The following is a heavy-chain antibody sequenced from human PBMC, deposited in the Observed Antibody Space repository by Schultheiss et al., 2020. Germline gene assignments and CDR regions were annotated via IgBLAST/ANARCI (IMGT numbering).Heavy chain of an antibody. CDR1: GGSVSSGSYY. Sequence: SETLSLTCTVSGGSVSSGSYYWSWVRQPPGKGLEWIGYIYYRGSTYYNPSLKSRVTISVDTSKNQFSLKLSSVTAADTAVYYCARRAEQWLVRGAFGIWGQGTMVTVSS. D-gene: IGHD6-19*01. CDR2: IYYRGST. J-gene: IGHJ3*02. CDR3: ARRAEQWLVRGAFGI. V-gene: IGHV4-61*01.